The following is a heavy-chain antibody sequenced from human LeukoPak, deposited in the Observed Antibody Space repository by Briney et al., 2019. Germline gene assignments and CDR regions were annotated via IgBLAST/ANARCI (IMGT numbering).Heavy chain of an antibody. Sequence: TSETLSLTCTVSGGSISTYYWSWIRQPPGKGLEWIGYIFYNGNTRYNPSLESRVSISVDTSKNQLSLYLSAVTAADTAVYYCARDDEDAEHFLHWGPGTLVSVSS. CDR2: IFYNGNT. J-gene: IGHJ1*01. CDR1: GGSISTYY. V-gene: IGHV4-59*01. CDR3: ARDDEDAEHFLH.